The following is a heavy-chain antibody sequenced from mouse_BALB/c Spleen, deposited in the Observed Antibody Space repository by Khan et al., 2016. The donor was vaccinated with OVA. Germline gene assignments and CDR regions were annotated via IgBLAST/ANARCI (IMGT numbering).Heavy chain of an antibody. V-gene: IGHV3-2*02. D-gene: IGHD2-12*01. CDR2: ISYSGNT. CDR3: ARSYEGDFDY. CDR1: GYSITTDYA. Sequence: EVQLQESGPGLVKPSQSLSLTCTVTGYSITTDYAWNWIRQFPGNKLEWMGYISYSGNTKCNPSLKSRISITRDTSKNQFFLQLKSVTTEDTARYCGARSYEGDFDYWGQGTTLTVSS. J-gene: IGHJ2*01.